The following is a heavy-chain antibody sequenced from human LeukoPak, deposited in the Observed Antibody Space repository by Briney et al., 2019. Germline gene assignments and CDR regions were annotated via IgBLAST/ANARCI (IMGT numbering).Heavy chain of an antibody. V-gene: IGHV4-39*07. CDR1: SGSNSSTSYY. J-gene: IGHJ4*02. CDR3: AREGGPYRPLDY. CDR2: IIYSGNT. Sequence: ASETLSLTCSASSGSNSSTSYYWGWIRQPPGRGLEWIGGIIYSGNTYYNPSLKSRVTISVDTTKNQFSLKLTSVTAADTAVYYCAREGGPYRPLDYSGQGTLVTVSS.